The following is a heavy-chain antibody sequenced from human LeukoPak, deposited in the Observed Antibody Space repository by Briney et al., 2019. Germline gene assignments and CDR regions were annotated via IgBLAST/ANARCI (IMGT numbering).Heavy chain of an antibody. J-gene: IGHJ4*02. D-gene: IGHD2-8*02. Sequence: SETLSLTCTVSGASISSNLWTWIRQSPGKGLEWIGYRHYSGTTYYNPSLRSRVTISLDTSKNQFSLKLNSVTAADTALYYCARGINGGVLDVWGQGTLVTASS. V-gene: IGHV4-59*01. CDR3: ARGINGGVLDV. CDR2: RHYSGTT. CDR1: GASISSNL.